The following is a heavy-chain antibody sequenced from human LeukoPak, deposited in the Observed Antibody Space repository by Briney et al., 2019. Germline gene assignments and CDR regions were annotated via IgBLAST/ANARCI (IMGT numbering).Heavy chain of an antibody. CDR2: IGIDSGNT. J-gene: IGHJ4*02. CDR1: GFPFNDHS. Sequence: GGSLRLSCTASGFPFNDHSMNWVRQAPGKGLEWISYIGIDSGNTKYADSVKGRFTISADNAKNSLSLQMNSLRVEDTAVYYCARDHNYAFDNWGQGTLVSVSS. V-gene: IGHV3-48*04. D-gene: IGHD1-1*01. CDR3: ARDHNYAFDN.